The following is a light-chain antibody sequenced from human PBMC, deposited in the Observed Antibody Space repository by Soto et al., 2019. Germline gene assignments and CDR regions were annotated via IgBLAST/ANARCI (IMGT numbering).Light chain of an antibody. Sequence: QSALTQPASVSGSPGQSITISCTGTSSDVGGYKYVSWYQRHPGKAPKLMIYDIRNRPSGVSNRFSGSKSGNTASLTISGLQAEDEADYYCSSYTSSSTLVFGTGTKLTVL. CDR2: DIR. V-gene: IGLV2-14*03. CDR3: SSYTSSSTLV. CDR1: SSDVGGYKY. J-gene: IGLJ1*01.